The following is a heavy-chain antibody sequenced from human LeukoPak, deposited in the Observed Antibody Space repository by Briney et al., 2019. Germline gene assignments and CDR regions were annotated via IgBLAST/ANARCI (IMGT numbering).Heavy chain of an antibody. CDR2: VNPDTGNA. J-gene: IGHJ3*02. Sequence: GASVKVPCKAFGYTFTHHDINWVRQATGQGLEWMGRVNPDTGNADYAQKFQGRVTMTRDTSMSTVYMELSSLTSEDTAVYYCARNALGFHIWGQGTAVTISS. CDR3: ARNALGFHI. CDR1: GYTFTHHD. V-gene: IGHV1-8*01.